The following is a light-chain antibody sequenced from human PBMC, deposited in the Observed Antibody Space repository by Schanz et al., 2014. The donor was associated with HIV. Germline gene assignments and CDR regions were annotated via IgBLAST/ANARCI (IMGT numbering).Light chain of an antibody. V-gene: IGLV2-14*02. CDR2: EGT. Sequence: QSALPQPASVSGSPGQSITISCTGTSSDVGGYNLVSWYQHHPDKAPKLIIYEGTKRPSGVSDRFSGSKSGNTASLTISGLQAEDEADYYCSSYTTSSTWVFGGGTKLTVL. J-gene: IGLJ3*02. CDR1: SSDVGGYNL. CDR3: SSYTTSSTWV.